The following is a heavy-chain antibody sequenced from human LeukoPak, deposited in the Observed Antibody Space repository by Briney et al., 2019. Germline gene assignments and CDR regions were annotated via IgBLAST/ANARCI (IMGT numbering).Heavy chain of an antibody. CDR1: GGSISSSSYY. D-gene: IGHD5-12*01. Sequence: SETLSLTCTVSGGSISSSSYYWGWIRQPLGKGLEWIGSIYYSGSTYYNPSLKSRVTISVDTSKNQFSLKLSSVTAADTAVYYCARQIVADNFDYWGQGTLVTVSS. CDR3: ARQIVADNFDY. V-gene: IGHV4-39*01. CDR2: IYYSGST. J-gene: IGHJ4*02.